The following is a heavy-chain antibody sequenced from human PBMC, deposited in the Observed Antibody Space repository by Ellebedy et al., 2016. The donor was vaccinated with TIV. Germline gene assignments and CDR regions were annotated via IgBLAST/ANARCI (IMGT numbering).Heavy chain of an antibody. V-gene: IGHV3-30*03. CDR1: GFTLNNYW. Sequence: GESLKISCTASGFTLNNYWMTWVRQAPGKGLEWVTIISYDGNNKFYLDSVEGRFSISRDDSKNTLYLQMNSLRPEDTAVYYCSREGLEAGMDLWGQGTTVIVSS. CDR3: SREGLEAGMDL. CDR2: ISYDGNNK. J-gene: IGHJ6*02.